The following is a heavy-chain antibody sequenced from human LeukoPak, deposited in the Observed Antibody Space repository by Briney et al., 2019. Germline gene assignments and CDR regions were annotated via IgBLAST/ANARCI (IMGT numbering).Heavy chain of an antibody. V-gene: IGHV1-2*02. CDR3: TSLEILLNH. Sequence: ASVKVSCKASGYSFTGYYMHWVRQAPGQGLEWMGWINPNSGNTNYAQKFQGRVTMTSDTSITTAYMELSRLRSDDTVMYYCTSLEILLNHWGQGTLVTVSS. CDR2: INPNSGNT. CDR1: GYSFTGYY. J-gene: IGHJ5*02. D-gene: IGHD3-10*01.